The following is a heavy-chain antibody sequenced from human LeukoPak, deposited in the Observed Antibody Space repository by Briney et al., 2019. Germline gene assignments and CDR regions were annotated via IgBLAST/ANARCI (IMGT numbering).Heavy chain of an antibody. CDR1: GFTFSSYG. Sequence: PGRSLRLSCAASGFTFSSYGMHWVRQAPGKGLEWVSSISAGSEDSYYADSVKGRFTISRDNSKSTLYLQVNSLRVDDTAVYYCARTIAQYSNTWLYYYYGLDVWGQGTTVTVSS. V-gene: IGHV3-21*04. CDR3: ARTIAQYSNTWLYYYYGLDV. J-gene: IGHJ6*02. D-gene: IGHD2-21*01. CDR2: ISAGSEDS.